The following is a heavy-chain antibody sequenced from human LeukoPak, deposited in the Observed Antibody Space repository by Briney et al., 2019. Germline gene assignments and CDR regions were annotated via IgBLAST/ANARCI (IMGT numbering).Heavy chain of an antibody. CDR3: ARARSSIAAGSRRGACWFDP. CDR1: GGSFSGYY. D-gene: IGHD6-13*01. V-gene: IGHV4-34*01. J-gene: IGHJ5*02. Sequence: SETLSLTCAVYGGSFSGYYWSWIRQPPGKGLEWIGEINHSGSTNYNPSLKSRVTISVDTSKNQFSLKLSSVTAADTAVYYCARARSSIAAGSRRGACWFDPWGQGTLVTVSS. CDR2: INHSGST.